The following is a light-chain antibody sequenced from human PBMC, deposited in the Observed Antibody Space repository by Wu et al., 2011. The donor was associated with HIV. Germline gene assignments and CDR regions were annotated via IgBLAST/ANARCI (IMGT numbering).Light chain of an antibody. CDR1: QSVSSSY. CDR2: GAS. J-gene: IGKJ3*01. CDR3: QQYNHWPPT. V-gene: IGKV3-20*01. Sequence: EIVLTQSPGTLSLSPGERATLSCRASQSVSSSYLAWYQQKPGQAPRLLIYGASSRATGIPDRFSGSGSGTDFTLTISRLEPEDFAIHFCQQYNHWPPTFGPGTKWISN.